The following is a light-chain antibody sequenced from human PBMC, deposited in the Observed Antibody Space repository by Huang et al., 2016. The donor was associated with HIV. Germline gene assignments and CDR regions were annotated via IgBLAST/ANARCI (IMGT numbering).Light chain of an antibody. Sequence: EVVMTQSPATLSVSPGERATLSCRASQSVSSNLAWYKQKPGQAPRLLIYGASTRATGLPARFSGSVSGTEFTLTISSLQSEDFAVYYCQQYNNWPPVTFGQGTKLEIK. CDR3: QQYNNWPPVT. V-gene: IGKV3D-15*01. CDR2: GAS. J-gene: IGKJ2*01. CDR1: QSVSSN.